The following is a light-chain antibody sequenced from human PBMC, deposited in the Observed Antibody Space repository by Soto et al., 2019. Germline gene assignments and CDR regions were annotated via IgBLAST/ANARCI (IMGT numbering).Light chain of an antibody. Sequence: QSALTQPASVSGSPGQSITISCTGTSSDVGGYNYVSWYQQHPGKAPKLMIYEVNNRPSGVSNRLSGSKSVNTASLTISGLPAEDEADYYCSSYTSSSTLVVFGGGTKLTVL. J-gene: IGLJ2*01. V-gene: IGLV2-14*01. CDR3: SSYTSSSTLVV. CDR2: EVN. CDR1: SSDVGGYNY.